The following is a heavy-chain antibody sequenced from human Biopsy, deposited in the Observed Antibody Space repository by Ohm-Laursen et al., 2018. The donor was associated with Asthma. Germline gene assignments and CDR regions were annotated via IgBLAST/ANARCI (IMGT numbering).Heavy chain of an antibody. CDR3: ASDFPKDYVRYNFQF. D-gene: IGHD4-17*01. J-gene: IGHJ4*02. CDR1: GYSLTDLS. V-gene: IGHV1-24*01. CDR2: HDHEEGGT. Sequence: GASVKVSCKISGYSLTDLSIHWVRQAPGQGLEWMGGHDHEEGGTVNAWRFQGRVTMTEDTSTDTAYMELSSLSSDDTAVYYCASDFPKDYVRYNFQFWGQGTLVTVSS.